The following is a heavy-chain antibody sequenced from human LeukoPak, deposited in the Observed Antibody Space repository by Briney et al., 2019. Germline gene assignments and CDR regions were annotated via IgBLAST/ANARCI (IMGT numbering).Heavy chain of an antibody. CDR2: ISSSSSHI. CDR1: GFTFDDYA. CDR3: ARDHATYYYDSSGYYDY. Sequence: GGSLRLSCAASGFTFDDYAMHWVRQAPGKGLEGVSAISSSSSHIYYADSVKGRFTISRDNAKNSLYLQMNSLRAEDTAVYYCARDHATYYYDSSGYYDYWGQGTLVTVSS. D-gene: IGHD3-22*01. J-gene: IGHJ4*02. V-gene: IGHV3-21*01.